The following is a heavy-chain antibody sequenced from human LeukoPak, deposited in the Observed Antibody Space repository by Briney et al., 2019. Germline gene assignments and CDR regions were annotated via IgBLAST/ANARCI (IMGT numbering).Heavy chain of an antibody. D-gene: IGHD2-15*01. V-gene: IGHV4-34*01. CDR2: INHSGRT. CDR3: ARYCSGGSCYGYFQH. CDR1: GGSFSGYY. Sequence: SETLSLTCAVYGGSFSGYYWSWIRQPPGKGLEWIGEINHSGRTNYNPSLKSRVTISVDTSKNQFSLKLSSVTAADTAVYYCARYCSGGSCYGYFQHWGQGTLVTVSS. J-gene: IGHJ1*01.